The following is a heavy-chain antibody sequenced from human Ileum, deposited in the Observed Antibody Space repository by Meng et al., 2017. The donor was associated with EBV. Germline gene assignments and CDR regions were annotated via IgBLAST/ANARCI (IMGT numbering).Heavy chain of an antibody. CDR2: TYYRSKWYN. CDR3: ARDSSSSAYSPFDY. CDR1: GDSASSNSAA. J-gene: IGHJ4*02. D-gene: IGHD3-22*01. Sequence: QLQLQPSGPGLVKPSQTPSLTCAISGDSASSNSAAWNWIRQSPSRGLEWLGRTYYRSKWYNDYAVSVKSRITINPDTSKNQFSLQLNSVTPEDTAVYYCARDSSSSAYSPFDYWGQGTLVTVSS. V-gene: IGHV6-1*01.